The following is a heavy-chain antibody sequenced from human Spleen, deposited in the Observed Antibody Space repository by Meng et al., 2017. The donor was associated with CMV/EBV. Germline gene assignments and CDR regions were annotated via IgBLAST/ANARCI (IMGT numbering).Heavy chain of an antibody. D-gene: IGHD4/OR15-4a*01. CDR2: INHSGSA. J-gene: IGHJ6*02. CDR1: GGSFSTYY. V-gene: IGHV4-34*01. CDR3: ARLRVVLTTYYYDGMDV. Sequence: GSLTLSCAVYGGSFSTYYWSWIRQPPGKGLEWIGEINHSGSANYNPSLKSRATILVDTSKNQFSLKLTSVTAADTALYYCARLRVVLTTYYYDGMDVWGQGTTVTVSS.